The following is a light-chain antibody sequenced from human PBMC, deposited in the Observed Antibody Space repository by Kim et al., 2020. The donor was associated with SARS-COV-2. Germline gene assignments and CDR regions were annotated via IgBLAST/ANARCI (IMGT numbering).Light chain of an antibody. Sequence: SPGQTASITCSGDKLGDKYASWYQQKPGQSPLLVIYQDTKRPSGIPERFSGSNSGNTATLTIGGTQAMDEADYYCQAWDSSSDAYVFRSGTKVTVL. V-gene: IGLV3-1*01. J-gene: IGLJ1*01. CDR3: QAWDSSSDAYV. CDR1: KLGDKY. CDR2: QDT.